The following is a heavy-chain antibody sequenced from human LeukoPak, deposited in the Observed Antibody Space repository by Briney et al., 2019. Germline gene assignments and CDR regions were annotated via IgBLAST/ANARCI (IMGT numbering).Heavy chain of an antibody. J-gene: IGHJ6*02. CDR1: GFTFSSYA. V-gene: IGHV3-30-3*01. CDR2: ISYDGSNK. Sequence: GSLILSCAASGFTFSSYAMHWVRQAPGKGLEWVAVISYDGSNKYYADSVKGRFTISRDNSKNTLYLQMNSLRAEDTAVYYCARVPTLAGDSSGYYYYYGMDVWGQGTTVTVSS. CDR3: ARVPTLAGDSSGYYYYYGMDV. D-gene: IGHD3-22*01.